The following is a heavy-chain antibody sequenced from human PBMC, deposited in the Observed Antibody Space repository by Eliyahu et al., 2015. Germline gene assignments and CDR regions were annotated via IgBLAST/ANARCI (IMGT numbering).Heavy chain of an antibody. J-gene: IGHJ5*02. CDR3: AGLSSSSYWFDP. D-gene: IGHD6-6*01. Sequence: QVQLQESGPGLVKPSETLSLTCAVSGYSISSGYYWGWIRQPPGKGLEWIGSIYHSGSTYYNPSLKSRVTISVDTSKNQFSLKLSSVTAADTAVYYCAGLSSSSYWFDPWGQGTLVTVSS. CDR2: IYHSGST. V-gene: IGHV4-38-2*01. CDR1: GYSISSGYY.